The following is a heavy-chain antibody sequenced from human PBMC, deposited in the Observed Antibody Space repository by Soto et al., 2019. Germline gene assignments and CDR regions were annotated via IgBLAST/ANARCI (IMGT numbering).Heavy chain of an antibody. D-gene: IGHD6-6*01. Sequence: QVQLVQSGAEVKKPGASVKVSCKASGYTFTSYGISWVRQAPGQGLEWMGWISAYNGNTNYAQKLQGRVTMTTDTSMCTASMELRSLRSDVTAVYYCARDQRRFIISARISFDSWGQGSLVTVSS. J-gene: IGHJ4*02. CDR2: ISAYNGNT. CDR1: GYTFTSYG. CDR3: ARDQRRFIISARISFDS. V-gene: IGHV1-18*01.